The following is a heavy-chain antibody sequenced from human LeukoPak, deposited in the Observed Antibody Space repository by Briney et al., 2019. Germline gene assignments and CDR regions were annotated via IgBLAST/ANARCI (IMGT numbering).Heavy chain of an antibody. V-gene: IGHV3-74*01. D-gene: IGHD1-1*01. CDR1: GFTFSVYY. Sequence: GGSLRLSCAASGFTFSVYYMYWVGQAPETGLVWVSRIRPDGRSTAYADSVKGRFTISRDNGKNTLYLQMNSLRAEDTAVYYCVAYNWNYPDYWGQGTLLTVSS. CDR3: VAYNWNYPDY. J-gene: IGHJ4*02. CDR2: IRPDGRST.